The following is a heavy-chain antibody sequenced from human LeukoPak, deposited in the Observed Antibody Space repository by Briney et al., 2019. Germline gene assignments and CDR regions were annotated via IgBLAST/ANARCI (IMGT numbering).Heavy chain of an antibody. CDR3: ARHSYGPGHSSNPFGY. CDR2: IYPGDSDT. CDR1: GYSFTSYW. Sequence: GESLQISCKGSGYSFTSYWIGWVRQMPGKGLEWMGIIYPGDSDTRYSPSFQGQVTISADKSISTAYLQWSSLKASDTAMYYCARHSYGPGHSSNPFGYWGQGTLVTVSS. J-gene: IGHJ4*02. V-gene: IGHV5-51*01. D-gene: IGHD6-13*01.